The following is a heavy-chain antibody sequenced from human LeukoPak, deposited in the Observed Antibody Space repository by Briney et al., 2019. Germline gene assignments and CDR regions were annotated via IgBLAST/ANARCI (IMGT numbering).Heavy chain of an antibody. D-gene: IGHD3-10*01. Sequence: GGSLRLSCAASGLTISSSGMSWVRQAPGKGLEWVSAISGSGDRTHYADSVRGRFTISRDTSKDTLYLQMNSLRADDTAVYYCARDGLSDRSGDNDGFDMWGQGTMVTVSS. J-gene: IGHJ3*02. CDR2: ISGSGDRT. CDR3: ARDGLSDRSGDNDGFDM. V-gene: IGHV3-23*01. CDR1: GLTISSSG.